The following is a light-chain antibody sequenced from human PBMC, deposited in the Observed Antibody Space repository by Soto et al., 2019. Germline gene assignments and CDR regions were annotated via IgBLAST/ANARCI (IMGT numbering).Light chain of an antibody. CDR2: YAS. V-gene: IGKV1-33*01. J-gene: IGKJ5*01. CDR3: QQYENLPT. Sequence: IQLTQSPSSLSASVGDRVTMRFQASQNINYYLNWYQQKPGRAPKLLIYYASNLEAGVPSRFRGSGSGTDFTFTIRRLQPEDIATYYCQQYENLPTFGQGTRLEIK. CDR1: QNINYY.